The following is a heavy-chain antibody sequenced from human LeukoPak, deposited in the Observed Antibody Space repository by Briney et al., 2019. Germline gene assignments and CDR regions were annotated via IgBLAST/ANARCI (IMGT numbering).Heavy chain of an antibody. CDR2: ISSSGSTI. D-gene: IGHD6-19*01. V-gene: IGHV3-11*04. J-gene: IGHJ4*02. CDR3: AKARSRYSSGWYSFDY. CDR1: GFTFSDYY. Sequence: GGSLRLSCAASGFTFSDYYMSWIRQAPGKGLEWLSSISSSGSTIYYADSVKGRFTISRDNAKNSLYLQMNSLRAEDTAVYYCAKARSRYSSGWYSFDYWGQGTLVTVSS.